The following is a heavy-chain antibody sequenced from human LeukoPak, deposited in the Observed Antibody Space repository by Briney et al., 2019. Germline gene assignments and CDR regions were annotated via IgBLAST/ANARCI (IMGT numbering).Heavy chain of an antibody. CDR1: GFTFSSYG. Sequence: PGGSLRLSCAASGFTFSSYGMHWVRQAPGKGLEWVAVISYDGSNKYYADSVKGRFTISRDNSKNTLYLQMNSLGAEDTGVYYCARFPLLYYGSGVLQRPKINWFDPWGQGTLVTVSS. CDR2: ISYDGSNK. CDR3: ARFPLLYYGSGVLQRPKINWFDP. D-gene: IGHD3-10*01. V-gene: IGHV3-30*03. J-gene: IGHJ5*02.